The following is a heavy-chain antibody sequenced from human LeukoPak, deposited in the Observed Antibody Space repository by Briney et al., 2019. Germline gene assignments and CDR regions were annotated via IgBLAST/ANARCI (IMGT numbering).Heavy chain of an antibody. CDR2: TTHSGGT. CDR1: GESFSGHC. CDR3: ARMKRFGDPTMAGLVDY. D-gene: IGHD3-10*01. Sequence: SETLSHTCAVYGESFSGHCWGWIRQSPVKGLEWVGETTHSGGTNYKPSLKSRLTISVDTSKNQFSLTLSSVTAADTAVYYCARMKRFGDPTMAGLVDYWGQGTLVTVSS. J-gene: IGHJ4*02. V-gene: IGHV4-34*01.